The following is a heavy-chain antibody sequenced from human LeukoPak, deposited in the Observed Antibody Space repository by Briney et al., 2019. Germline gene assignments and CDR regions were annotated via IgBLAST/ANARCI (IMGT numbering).Heavy chain of an antibody. V-gene: IGHV3-30*03. Sequence: GGSLRLSCAASGFTFSSYGMHWVRQAPGKGLEWVAVISYDGSNKYYADSVKGRFTISRDNSKNTLYLQMNSLRAEDTAVYYCARDVGYCSSSSCYGEWYYDYGMDVWGQGTTVTVSS. CDR1: GFTFSSYG. CDR2: ISYDGSNK. CDR3: ARDVGYCSSSSCYGEWYYDYGMDV. J-gene: IGHJ6*02. D-gene: IGHD2-2*01.